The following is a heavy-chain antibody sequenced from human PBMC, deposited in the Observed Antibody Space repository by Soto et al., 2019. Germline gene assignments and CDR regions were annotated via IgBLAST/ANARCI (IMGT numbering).Heavy chain of an antibody. V-gene: IGHV4-30-4*01. J-gene: IGHJ4*02. D-gene: IGHD3-16*01. CDR3: SRKSGSAYYFDF. CDR1: GGSVSSGDYY. CDR2: IYHSGST. Sequence: QVQLQESGPGLVKPSQTLSLTCAVSGGSVSSGDYYWTWIRQPPGKGLEWIGYIYHSGSTYYNPSLKSRLTTSLDTSKHQFSLKLSSVNAADTAVYYCSRKSGSAYYFDFWGQGTLVTVSS.